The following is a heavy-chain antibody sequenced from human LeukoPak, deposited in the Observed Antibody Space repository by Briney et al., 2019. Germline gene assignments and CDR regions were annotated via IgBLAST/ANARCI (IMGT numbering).Heavy chain of an antibody. CDR2: IGYSAGDT. CDR1: GFTFNTYA. D-gene: IGHD3-16*01. V-gene: IGHV3-21*04. J-gene: IGHJ4*02. Sequence: GGSLRLSCAASGFTFNTYAMNWVRQAPGKGLEWVSTIGYSAGDTYYADSVKGRFTISRDNAKNSLYLQMNNLRAEDTAVYYCARDDYDRSDYWGPGTLVTVSS. CDR3: ARDDYDRSDY.